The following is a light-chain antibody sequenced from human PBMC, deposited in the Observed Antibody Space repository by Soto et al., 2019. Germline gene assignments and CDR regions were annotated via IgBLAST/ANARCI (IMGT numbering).Light chain of an antibody. J-gene: IGKJ1*01. CDR1: QRISSN. V-gene: IGKV3-15*01. CDR3: QQYYNPWA. CDR2: DTI. Sequence: IVMTHSPATLSVSPGERATLSCRASQRISSNLAWYQQKPGQAPSLLIYDTITRATGIPARFGGSWSETEFTIIISSLQYEDFAVYCCQQYYNPWAFGQGTKVEIK.